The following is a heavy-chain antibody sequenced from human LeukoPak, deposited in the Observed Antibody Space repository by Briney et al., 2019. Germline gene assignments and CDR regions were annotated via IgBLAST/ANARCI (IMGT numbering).Heavy chain of an antibody. Sequence: GGSLRLSCAASGFTFTSYSMSWVRQAPGKGLEWVSGTSDRGDYTYYADSVKGRFTISRDSSKNTLLLQMNSLRAEDTALYFCARKAQYNGHYPLDYWGQGTLVTVSS. J-gene: IGHJ4*02. CDR1: GFTFTSYS. D-gene: IGHD1-26*01. CDR2: TSDRGDYT. V-gene: IGHV3-23*01. CDR3: ARKAQYNGHYPLDY.